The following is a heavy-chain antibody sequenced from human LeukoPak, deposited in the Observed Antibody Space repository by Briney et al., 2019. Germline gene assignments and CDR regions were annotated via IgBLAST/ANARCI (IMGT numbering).Heavy chain of an antibody. Sequence: PETLSPTCTVSGGSISSSSYYWGWIRQPPGKGLEWIGSIYYSGSTYYNPSLKSRVTISVGTSKNQFSLKLSSVTAADTAVYYCARPLPGGAMVGPFDYWGQGTLVTVSS. J-gene: IGHJ4*02. CDR1: GGSISSSSYY. CDR2: IYYSGST. D-gene: IGHD3-16*01. V-gene: IGHV4-39*01. CDR3: ARPLPGGAMVGPFDY.